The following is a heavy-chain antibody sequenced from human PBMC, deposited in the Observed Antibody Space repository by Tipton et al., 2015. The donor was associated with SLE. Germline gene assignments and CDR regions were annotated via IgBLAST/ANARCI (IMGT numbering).Heavy chain of an antibody. V-gene: IGHV3-23*01. D-gene: IGHD3-22*01. J-gene: IGHJ4*02. CDR1: GFTFSSYA. Sequence: GSLRLSCAASGFTFSSYAMSWVRQAPGKGLEWVSAISGSGGGTYYADSVKGRFTISRDNSKNTLYLQMNSLRAEDTAVYYCAKEGGLDDSSGYSFDYWGQGTLVTVSS. CDR2: ISGSGGGT. CDR3: AKEGGLDDSSGYSFDY.